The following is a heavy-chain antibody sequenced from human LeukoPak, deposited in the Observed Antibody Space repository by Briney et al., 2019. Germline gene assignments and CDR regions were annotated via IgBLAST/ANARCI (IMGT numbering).Heavy chain of an antibody. V-gene: IGHV5-10-1*01. Sequence: GESLKISCQASGYSFATYWINWVRQMPGKGLEWMGRIDPSDSYNNYSPSFQGHVTISVDRSSTTAYLQWSSLKASDTATYYCATARRFGELSIYGSNVWGRGTTVTVSS. J-gene: IGHJ6*04. CDR2: IDPSDSYN. CDR1: GYSFATYW. CDR3: ATARRFGELSIYGSNV. D-gene: IGHD3-10*01.